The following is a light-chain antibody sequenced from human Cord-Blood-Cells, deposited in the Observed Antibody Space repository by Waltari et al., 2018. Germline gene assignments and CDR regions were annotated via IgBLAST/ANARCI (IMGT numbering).Light chain of an antibody. J-gene: IGLJ1*01. CDR3: QAWDSSTYV. CDR1: KLGDKY. CDR2: QDS. V-gene: IGLV3-1*01. Sequence: SYELTQPPSVSVSPGQTASITCSGDKLGDKYACWYQQKPGQSPVLVIYQDSKRPAGSTGRFSCSNSGNTATLTISGTQAMDEADYYCQAWDSSTYVFGTGTKVTVL.